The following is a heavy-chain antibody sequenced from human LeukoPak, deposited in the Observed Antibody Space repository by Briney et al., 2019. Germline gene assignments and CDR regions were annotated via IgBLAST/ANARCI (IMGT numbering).Heavy chain of an antibody. D-gene: IGHD6-13*01. Sequence: GVSLRLSCAASGFTFSSYGMHWVRQAPGKGLEWVAVISYDGSNKYYADSVKGRFTISRDNSKNTLYLQMNSLRAEDTAVYYCAKAGSSWWVLDYWGQGTLVTVSS. CDR1: GFTFSSYG. CDR2: ISYDGSNK. J-gene: IGHJ4*02. V-gene: IGHV3-30*18. CDR3: AKAGSSWWVLDY.